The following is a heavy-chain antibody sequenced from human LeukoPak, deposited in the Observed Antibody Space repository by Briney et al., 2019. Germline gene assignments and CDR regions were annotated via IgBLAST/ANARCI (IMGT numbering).Heavy chain of an antibody. J-gene: IGHJ4*02. CDR3: ARSDTYGSEKNDY. CDR1: GFTFSDYY. D-gene: IGHD3-10*01. CDR2: ISGSSSYT. Sequence: PGGSLRLSCAASGFTFSDYYMSWIRQAPGKGLEWDSYISGSSSYTNYADSVKGRFTISRDNAKNSLYLQMNSLRAEDTAVYYCARSDTYGSEKNDYWGQGTLVTVSS. V-gene: IGHV3-11*03.